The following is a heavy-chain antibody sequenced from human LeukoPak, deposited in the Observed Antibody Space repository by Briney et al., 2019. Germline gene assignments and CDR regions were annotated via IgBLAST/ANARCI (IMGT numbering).Heavy chain of an antibody. CDR3: ARADNWNYVNCFDP. CDR1: GGSISSSNW. D-gene: IGHD1-7*01. Sequence: SSETLSLTCAVSGGSISSSNWWSWVRQPPGKGLEWIGEIYHSGSTNYNPSLKSRVTISVDKSKNQFSLKLSSVTAADTAVYYCARADNWNYVNCFDPWGQGTLVTVSS. CDR2: IYHSGST. J-gene: IGHJ5*02. V-gene: IGHV4-4*02.